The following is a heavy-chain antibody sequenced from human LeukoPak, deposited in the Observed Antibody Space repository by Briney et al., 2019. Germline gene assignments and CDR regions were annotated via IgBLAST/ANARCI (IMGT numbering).Heavy chain of an antibody. CDR1: GFTFSSYS. D-gene: IGHD3-22*01. Sequence: PGGSLRLSCAASGFTFSSYSMNWVRQAPGKGLEWVSSISSSSSYIYYADSVKGRFTISRDNAKNSLYLQMNSLRAEDTAVYYCASGYYDSSGYFYETNAFDIWGQGTMVTVSS. CDR2: ISSSSSYI. V-gene: IGHV3-21*01. CDR3: ASGYYDSSGYFYETNAFDI. J-gene: IGHJ3*02.